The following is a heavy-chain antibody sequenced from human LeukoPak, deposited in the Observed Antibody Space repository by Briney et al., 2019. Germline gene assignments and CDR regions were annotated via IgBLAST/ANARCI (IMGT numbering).Heavy chain of an antibody. CDR1: GFTVSSNY. CDR2: IYSGGST. D-gene: IGHD6-13*01. J-gene: IGHJ3*02. Sequence: PGGSLRLSCAASGFTVSSNYMSWVRQAPGKGLEWVSVIYSGGSTYYADSVKGRFTISRDNSKNTLYLQMNSLRAEDTAVYYCARDGSIAAVKDAFDIWGQGTMVTVSS. CDR3: ARDGSIAAVKDAFDI. V-gene: IGHV3-66*01.